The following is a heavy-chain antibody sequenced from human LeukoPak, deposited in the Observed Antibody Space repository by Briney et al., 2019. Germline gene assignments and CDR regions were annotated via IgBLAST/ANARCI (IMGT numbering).Heavy chain of an antibody. CDR3: ARAWIQLWHPYYYYGMDV. D-gene: IGHD5-18*01. CDR2: ISSSSSYT. J-gene: IGHJ6*04. Sequence: GGSLRLSCEASGFTFSDYYMSWIRQAPGKGLEWVSYISSSSSYTNYADSVKGRFTISRDNAKNSLYLQMNSLRAEDTAVYYCARAWIQLWHPYYYYGMDVWGKGTTVTVSS. CDR1: GFTFSDYY. V-gene: IGHV3-11*06.